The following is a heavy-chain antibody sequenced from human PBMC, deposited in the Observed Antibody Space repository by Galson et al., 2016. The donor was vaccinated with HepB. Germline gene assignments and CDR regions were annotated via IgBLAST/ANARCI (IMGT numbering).Heavy chain of an antibody. D-gene: IGHD5-18*01. CDR3: AKRPYSYGWHYGMDV. CDR2: ITSGGTT. CDR1: GFSFSTYG. Sequence: SLRLSCAASGFSFSTYGMHWVRQAPGKGLEWVSGITSGGTTYYADSVKGRFTISRDNSKNILYLQMKILRDEDTAVYYRAKRPYSYGWHYGMDVWGQGTKVTVSS. V-gene: IGHV3-NL1*01. J-gene: IGHJ6*02.